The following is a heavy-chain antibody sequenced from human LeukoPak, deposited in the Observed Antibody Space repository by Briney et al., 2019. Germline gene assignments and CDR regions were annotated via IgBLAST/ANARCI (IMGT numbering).Heavy chain of an antibody. CDR1: GYTFSSFD. CDR3: ARVSGGDCFKGAFDI. CDR2: MNPNSGNT. V-gene: IGHV1-8*02. J-gene: IGHJ3*02. Sequence: GESLKISCKGSGYTFSSFDINWVRPATGQGLEWMGWMNPNSGNTGYAQKFQGRVTFTRNISISTAYLDLSSLRSEDTAVYYCARVSGGDCFKGAFDIWGQGTMVTVSS. D-gene: IGHD2-21*01.